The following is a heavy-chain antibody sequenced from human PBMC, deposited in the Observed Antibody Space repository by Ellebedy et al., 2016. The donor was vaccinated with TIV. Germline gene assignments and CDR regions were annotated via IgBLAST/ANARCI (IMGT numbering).Heavy chain of an antibody. J-gene: IGHJ3*02. CDR2: INWNSGNI. CDR3: AKDGYGYSYGNDPFDI. Sequence: PGGSLRLSCAASGFTFDDYAMHWVRQAPGKGLEWVSGINWNSGNIGYADSVKGRFTISRDNPKNYLYLQMNSLRVEDTALYFCAKDGYGYSYGNDPFDIWGQGTMVTVSS. CDR1: GFTFDDYA. V-gene: IGHV3-9*01. D-gene: IGHD5-18*01.